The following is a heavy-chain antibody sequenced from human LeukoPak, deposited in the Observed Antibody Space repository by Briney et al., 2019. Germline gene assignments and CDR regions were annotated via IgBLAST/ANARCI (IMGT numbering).Heavy chain of an antibody. Sequence: PSETLSPTCTVSGGSISSGDYYWSWIRQPPGKGLEWIGYIYYSGNTYYNPSLKSRVTISVDTSKNQFSLKLSSVTAADTAVYYCARGLRRLLSPAAIFNYWGQGTLVTVSS. CDR3: ARGLRRLLSPAAIFNY. CDR1: GGSISSGDYY. J-gene: IGHJ4*02. D-gene: IGHD2-2*02. CDR2: IYYSGNT. V-gene: IGHV4-30-4*08.